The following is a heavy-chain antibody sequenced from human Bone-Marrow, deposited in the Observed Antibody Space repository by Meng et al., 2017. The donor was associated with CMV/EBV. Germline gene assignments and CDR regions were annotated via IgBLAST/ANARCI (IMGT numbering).Heavy chain of an antibody. J-gene: IGHJ4*02. D-gene: IGHD5-12*01. CDR2: ISSSSYI. CDR1: GFTFSRYS. CDR3: ASRGYDSPLDY. V-gene: IGHV3-21*01. Sequence: GESLKISCAASGFTFSRYSMNWVRQAPGKGLEWVSSISSSSYIYYADSVKGRFTISRDNAKNSLYLQMNSLRAEDTAVYYCASRGYDSPLDYWGQGTRVTVSS.